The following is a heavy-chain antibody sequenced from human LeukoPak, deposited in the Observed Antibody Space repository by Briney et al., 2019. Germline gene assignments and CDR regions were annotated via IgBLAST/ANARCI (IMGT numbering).Heavy chain of an antibody. J-gene: IGHJ3*02. CDR3: ARGSRVFGVVIMLDAFDI. V-gene: IGHV1-46*01. CDR1: GYTFTSYY. CDR2: INPSGGST. Sequence: ASVKVSCKASGYTFTSYYMHWVRQAPGQGLEWMGIINPSGGSTSYAQKFQGRVTMTRDTSTSTVYMELSSLRSEDTAVYYCARGSRVFGVVIMLDAFDIWGQGTMVTVSS. D-gene: IGHD3-3*01.